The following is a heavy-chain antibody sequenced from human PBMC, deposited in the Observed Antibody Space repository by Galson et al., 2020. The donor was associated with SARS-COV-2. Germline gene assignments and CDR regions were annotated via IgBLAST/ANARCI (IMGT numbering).Heavy chain of an antibody. D-gene: IGHD7-27*01. Sequence: GGSLRLPCAASGFTFSSYGMHWVRQAPGPGLERVAVLWYDGSNKYYADSVKGRFTISRDKSKNTLYLQMNSLRAEGTAVYYCAKITGGDAFDIWGQGTMVTVSS. V-gene: IGHV3-33*03. J-gene: IGHJ3*02. CDR3: AKITGGDAFDI. CDR1: GFTFSSYG. CDR2: LWYDGSNK.